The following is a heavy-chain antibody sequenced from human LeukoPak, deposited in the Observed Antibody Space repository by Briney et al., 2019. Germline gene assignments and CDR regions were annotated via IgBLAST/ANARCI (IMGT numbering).Heavy chain of an antibody. CDR3: AKSLLTTASGTGRAFDI. Sequence: GGSLRLSCAASGFTFSDYYMTWVRQAPGKGLEWVSAISGSGGSTYYADPVKGRFTISRDNSKNTLYLQMNSLRAEDTAEYYCAKSLLTTASGTGRAFDIWGQGTMVTVSA. J-gene: IGHJ3*02. CDR1: GFTFSDYY. D-gene: IGHD1-26*01. CDR2: ISGSGGST. V-gene: IGHV3-23*01.